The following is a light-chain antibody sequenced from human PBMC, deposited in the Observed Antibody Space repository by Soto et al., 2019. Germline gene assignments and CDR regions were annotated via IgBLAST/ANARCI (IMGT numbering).Light chain of an antibody. Sequence: EIVLTQSPGTLSLSPGERATLSCRASQSVSSSYLAWYQQKPGQAPRLLIYGASSRATGIPDRFSGSGPGTDFTLTISRLETEDFAVYYCQQYGSSLYTFGQGNKLEL. V-gene: IGKV3-20*01. J-gene: IGKJ2*01. CDR1: QSVSSSY. CDR3: QQYGSSLYT. CDR2: GAS.